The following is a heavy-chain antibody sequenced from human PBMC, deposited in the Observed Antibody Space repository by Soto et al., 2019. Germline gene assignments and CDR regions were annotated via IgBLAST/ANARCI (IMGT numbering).Heavy chain of an antibody. CDR3: ARRSSRWYFVY. D-gene: IGHD6-19*01. V-gene: IGHV3-23*01. CDR1: GFTFSSYA. Sequence: PGGSLRISCAASGFTFSSYAMNWVRQAPGKGLEWVSVISGSGGSTYYADSVKGRVTISRDNSKNTLYLQMNSLRVEDTAVYYCARRSSRWYFVYWGQGTLV. J-gene: IGHJ4*02. CDR2: ISGSGGST.